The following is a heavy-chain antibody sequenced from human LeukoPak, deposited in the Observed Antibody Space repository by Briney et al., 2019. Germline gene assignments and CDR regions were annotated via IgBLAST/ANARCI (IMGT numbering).Heavy chain of an antibody. V-gene: IGHV4-59*08. D-gene: IGHD5-12*01. CDR1: GGSISSYY. Sequence: PSETLSLTCTVSGGSISSYYWSWIRQPPGKGLEWIGYIYYSGSTNYNPSLKSRVTISVDTSKNQFSLKLSSVTAAPTAVYYCAGTHRVAPWDDAFDIWGQGTMVTVSS. CDR2: IYYSGST. CDR3: AGTHRVAPWDDAFDI. J-gene: IGHJ3*02.